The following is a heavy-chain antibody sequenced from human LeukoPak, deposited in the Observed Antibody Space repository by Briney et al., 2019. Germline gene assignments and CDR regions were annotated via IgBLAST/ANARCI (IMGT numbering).Heavy chain of an antibody. CDR3: TRRPQTDPGWVGP. CDR2: IYYSGST. V-gene: IGHV4-39*01. Sequence: KPSETLSLTCTVSGGSISSSSYYWGWIRQPPGKGLECIGSIYYSGSTYYNPSLKSRVTISRETSNNQFSLKGRSVTAADPAVYYCTRRPQTDPGWVGPWGKGTLVTGSS. J-gene: IGHJ5*02. CDR1: GGSISSSSYY.